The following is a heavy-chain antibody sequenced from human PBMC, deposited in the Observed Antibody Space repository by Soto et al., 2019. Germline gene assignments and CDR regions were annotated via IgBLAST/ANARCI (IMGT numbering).Heavy chain of an antibody. D-gene: IGHD2-21*02. CDR1: GFTFSSYS. CDR3: ARVNPYCGGDCYSGAFDI. CDR2: ISSSSSTI. Sequence: GGSLRLSCAASGFTFSSYSMNWVRQAPGKGLEWVSYISSSSSTIYYADSVKGRFTISRDNAKNSLYLQMNSLRDEDTAVYYCARVNPYCGGDCYSGAFDIWGQGTMVTVSS. J-gene: IGHJ3*02. V-gene: IGHV3-48*02.